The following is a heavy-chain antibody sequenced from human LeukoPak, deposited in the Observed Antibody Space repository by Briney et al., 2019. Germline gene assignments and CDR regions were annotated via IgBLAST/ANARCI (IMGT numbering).Heavy chain of an antibody. CDR2: IKQDGSEK. CDR3: ARVRREMKRSLGRTTEYFYYYYMDV. J-gene: IGHJ6*03. CDR1: GFTFGDYA. Sequence: GGSLRLSCTASGFTFGDYAMSWFRQAPGKGLEWVANIKQDGSEKYYVDSVKGRFTISRDNAKNSLYLQMNSLRAEDTAVYYCARVRREMKRSLGRTTEYFYYYYMDVWGKGTTVTVSS. V-gene: IGHV3-7*01. D-gene: IGHD1/OR15-1a*01.